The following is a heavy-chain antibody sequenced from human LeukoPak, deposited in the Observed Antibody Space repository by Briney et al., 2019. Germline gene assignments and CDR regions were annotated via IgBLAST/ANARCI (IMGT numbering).Heavy chain of an antibody. J-gene: IGHJ5*02. Sequence: GGSLRLSCPASGFSLSGTHMSWVRQAPGKGLEWVSAMYTGGTTYYADSVQGRFTIYRDNSKNTLYLQMNSLRAEDTAVYYCAKDVETSGGGLSSWGQGTLVSVSS. CDR1: GFSLSGTH. CDR2: MYTGGTT. CDR3: AKDVETSGGGLSS. V-gene: IGHV3-53*01. D-gene: IGHD5-24*01.